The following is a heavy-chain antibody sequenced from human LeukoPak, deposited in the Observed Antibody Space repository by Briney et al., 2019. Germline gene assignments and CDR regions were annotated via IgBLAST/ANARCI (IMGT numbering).Heavy chain of an antibody. D-gene: IGHD3-16*01. V-gene: IGHV3-30*19. CDR2: ISYDGSNK. Sequence: PGGSLRLSCAASGFTFSSYGMHWVRQAPGKGLEWVALISYDGSNKYYADSVKGRFTISRDNSKNTLYLQMNSLRAEDTAVYYCAWARAPGLYYFDYWGQGTLVTVSS. J-gene: IGHJ4*02. CDR1: GFTFSSYG. CDR3: AWARAPGLYYFDY.